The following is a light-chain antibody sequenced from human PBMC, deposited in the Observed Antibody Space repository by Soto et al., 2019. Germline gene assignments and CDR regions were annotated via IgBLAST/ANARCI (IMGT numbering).Light chain of an antibody. J-gene: IGKJ2*01. CDR2: DAS. V-gene: IGKV1-5*01. CDR3: QQYDSSSPT. CDR1: QNISVW. Sequence: DIQMTQSPSTLSASVGDGVTITCQASQNISVWLAWYQQRPGKAPKFLMYDASSLETGVPSRFSGSGSGTEFTLTIRSLQPDDSATYYCQQYDSSSPTFGQGTKLEIK.